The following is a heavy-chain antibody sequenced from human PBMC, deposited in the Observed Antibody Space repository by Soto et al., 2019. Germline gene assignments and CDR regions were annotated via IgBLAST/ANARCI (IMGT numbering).Heavy chain of an antibody. Sequence: PGGSLRLSCAASGFTFNSYAMHWVRQAPGKGLEWVAVISYDASTKYYADSVKGRFTISRDNSKNTLYLQMNSLRAEDTAVYYCATNSYGYVSTYYFDYWGQGTLVTSPQ. CDR2: ISYDASTK. CDR3: ATNSYGYVSTYYFDY. D-gene: IGHD5-18*01. CDR1: GFTFNSYA. J-gene: IGHJ4*02. V-gene: IGHV3-30*03.